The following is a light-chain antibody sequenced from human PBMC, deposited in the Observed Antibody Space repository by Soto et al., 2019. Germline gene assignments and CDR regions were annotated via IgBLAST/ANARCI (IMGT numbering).Light chain of an antibody. CDR3: QQDGSSAQT. CDR1: QSVSSSY. J-gene: IGKJ4*01. CDR2: GAS. V-gene: IGKV3-20*01. Sequence: EIVLTQSPGTLSLSPGERATLSCRASQSVSSSYLAWYQQKPGQAPRLLIYGASSRATGIPDRFSGSGSGTYFTLTIRRLEPEDFAVYYCQQDGSSAQTFGGGTKVEIK.